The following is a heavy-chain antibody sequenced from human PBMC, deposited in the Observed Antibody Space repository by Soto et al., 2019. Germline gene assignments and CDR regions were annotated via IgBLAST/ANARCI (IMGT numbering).Heavy chain of an antibody. CDR2: ISGSGGST. CDR1: GFTFSSYA. J-gene: IGHJ6*03. Sequence: EVQLLESGGGLVQPGGSLRLSCAASGFTFSSYAMSWVRQAPGKGLEWVSAISGSGGSTYYADSVKGRFTTSRDNSKNTLYLQMNSLRAEDTAVYYCAKPREAAAVDYYYYYMDVWGKGTTVTVSS. V-gene: IGHV3-23*01. CDR3: AKPREAAAVDYYYYYMDV. D-gene: IGHD6-13*01.